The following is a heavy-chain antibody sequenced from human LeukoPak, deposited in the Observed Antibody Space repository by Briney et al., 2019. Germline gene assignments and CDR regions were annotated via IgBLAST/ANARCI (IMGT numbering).Heavy chain of an antibody. D-gene: IGHD3-22*01. V-gene: IGHV4-34*01. CDR2: INHSGST. J-gene: IGHJ3*02. CDR1: GGSFSGYY. CDR3: AKSNGYGLIDI. Sequence: SETLSLTCAVYGGSFSGYYWSWIRQPPGKGLEWIGEINHSGSTNYNPSLKSRVTISVDTSRNQFSLRLNSVTAADTAVYYCAKSNGYGLIDIWGQGTMVTVSS.